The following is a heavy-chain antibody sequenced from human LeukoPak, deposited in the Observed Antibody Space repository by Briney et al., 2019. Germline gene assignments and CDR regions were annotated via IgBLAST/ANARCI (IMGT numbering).Heavy chain of an antibody. CDR1: GFTFSSYW. CDR3: ASTYYYDSSGYLGTFDY. V-gene: IGHV3-7*01. Sequence: SGGSLRLSCAASGFTFSSYWMSWVRHAPGKGLEWVANIKQDGSEKYCVDSVKGRFTISRDNAKNSLYLQMNSLRAEDTAVYYCASTYYYDSSGYLGTFDYWGQGTLVTVSS. D-gene: IGHD3-22*01. J-gene: IGHJ4*02. CDR2: IKQDGSEK.